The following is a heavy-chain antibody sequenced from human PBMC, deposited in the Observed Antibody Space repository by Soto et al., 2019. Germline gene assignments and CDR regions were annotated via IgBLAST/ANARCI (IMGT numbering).Heavy chain of an antibody. CDR3: AKDLSGSYSHYYYYGMDV. Sequence: QTGGSLRLSCAASGFTFDDYAMHWVRQAPGKGLEWVSGISWNSGSIGYADSVKGRFTISRDNAKNSLYLQMNSLRAEDTALYYCAKDLSGSYSHYYYYGMDVWGQGTTVTVSS. V-gene: IGHV3-9*01. D-gene: IGHD1-26*01. J-gene: IGHJ6*02. CDR1: GFTFDDYA. CDR2: ISWNSGSI.